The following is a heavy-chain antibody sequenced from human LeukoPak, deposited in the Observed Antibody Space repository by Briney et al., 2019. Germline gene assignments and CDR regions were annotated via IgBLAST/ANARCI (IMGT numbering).Heavy chain of an antibody. Sequence: SETLSLTCTVSGGSISGSTDHWGWIRQPPGKGLEWIGIVYPSGATYYNPPLKSRVTISVDTSKNQFSLRLSSVTATDTAVYFCAKAIGDPGLYYFDYWGQGTLVTVSS. CDR1: GGSISGSTDH. V-gene: IGHV4-39*01. D-gene: IGHD4-17*01. CDR3: AKAIGDPGLYYFDY. J-gene: IGHJ4*02. CDR2: VYPSGAT.